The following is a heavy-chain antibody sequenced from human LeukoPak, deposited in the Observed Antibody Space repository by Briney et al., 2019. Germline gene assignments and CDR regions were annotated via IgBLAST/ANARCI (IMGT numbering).Heavy chain of an antibody. V-gene: IGHV3-23*01. D-gene: IGHD4-17*01. CDR2: VSGSGGST. J-gene: IGHJ4*02. CDR3: ARAYGDYVPFDY. Sequence: PGGSLRLSCAASGFTFSSYAMSWVRQAPGKGLEWVSAVSGSGGSTYYADSVKGRFTISRDNSKNTLYLQMNSLRAEDTAVYYCARAYGDYVPFDYWGQGTLVTVSS. CDR1: GFTFSSYA.